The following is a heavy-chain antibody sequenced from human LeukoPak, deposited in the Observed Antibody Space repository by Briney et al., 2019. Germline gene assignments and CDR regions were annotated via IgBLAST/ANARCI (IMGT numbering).Heavy chain of an antibody. J-gene: IGHJ4*02. D-gene: IGHD6-19*01. CDR2: ISSSSSYI. Sequence: PGGSLRLSCAASGFTFSSYSMNWVRQAPGKGLEWVSSISSSSSYIYYADSVKGRFTISRDNAKNSLYLQMNSLRAEDTAVYCCARVRLSSGWFFDYWGQGTLVTVSS. V-gene: IGHV3-21*01. CDR3: ARVRLSSGWFFDY. CDR1: GFTFSSYS.